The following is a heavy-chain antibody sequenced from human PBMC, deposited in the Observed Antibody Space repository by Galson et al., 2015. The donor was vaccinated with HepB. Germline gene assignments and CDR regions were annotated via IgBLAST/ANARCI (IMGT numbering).Heavy chain of an antibody. Sequence: CAISGDSVSSNSAAWNWIRQSPSRGLEWLGRTYYRSKWYNDYAVSVKSRITINPDTSKNQFSLQLNSVTPEDTAVYYCARELGSGQIDYYYYYGMDVWGQGTTVTVSS. J-gene: IGHJ6*02. CDR3: ARELGSGQIDYYYYYGMDV. CDR2: TYYRSKWYN. D-gene: IGHD3-10*01. CDR1: GDSVSSNSAA. V-gene: IGHV6-1*01.